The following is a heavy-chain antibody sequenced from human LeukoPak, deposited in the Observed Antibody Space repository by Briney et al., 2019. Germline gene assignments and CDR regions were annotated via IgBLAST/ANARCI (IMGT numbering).Heavy chain of an antibody. CDR1: GFTFSSYA. V-gene: IGHV3-30*07. CDR3: ASNGRGYSGYAFDP. Sequence: HPGGSLRLSCAASGFTFSSYAMHWVRQAPGKGLEWVAVISYDGSNKYYADSVKGRFTISRDNAKNSLYLQMNSLRAEDTAVYYCASNGRGYSGYAFDPWGQGTLVTVSS. D-gene: IGHD5-12*01. J-gene: IGHJ5*02. CDR2: ISYDGSNK.